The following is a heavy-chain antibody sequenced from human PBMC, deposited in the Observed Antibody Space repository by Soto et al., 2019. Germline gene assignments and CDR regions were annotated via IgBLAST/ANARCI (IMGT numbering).Heavy chain of an antibody. D-gene: IGHD3-22*01. CDR1: GYSLRGNY. Sequence: GASVKVSCKASGYSLRGNYIHWVRQTPGQGLEWMGWINPNSSGTVYAQKFQGRVTMTRDTSPTTVYMQLNRLTSDGSAVYYCARDLIVDGPDNYAMDVWGQGTTVTVSS. CDR3: ARDLIVDGPDNYAMDV. V-gene: IGHV1-2*02. CDR2: INPNSSGT. J-gene: IGHJ6*02.